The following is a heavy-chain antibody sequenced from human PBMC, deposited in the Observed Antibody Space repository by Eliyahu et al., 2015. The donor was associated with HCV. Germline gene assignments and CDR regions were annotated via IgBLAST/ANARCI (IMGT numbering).Heavy chain of an antibody. CDR2: IYPADSDT. CDR3: ARRTWSGYSIDF. V-gene: IGHV5-51*01. Sequence: EVQLVQPGAEVKKPGESLKISCKGSGYSFDNYYIAWVRQMPGKGLEWMGIIYPADSDTTYSPSFQGQVSFLVDKSISTAYLQWRSLKASDTAMYYCARRTWSGYSIDFWGQGTLVTVSS. D-gene: IGHD3-3*01. J-gene: IGHJ4*02. CDR1: GYSFDNYY.